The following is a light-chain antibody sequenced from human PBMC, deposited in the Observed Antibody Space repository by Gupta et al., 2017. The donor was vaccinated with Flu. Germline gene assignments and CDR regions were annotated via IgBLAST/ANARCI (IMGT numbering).Light chain of an antibody. J-gene: IGKJ1*01. CDR1: QGIYTW. V-gene: IGKV1-12*01. Sequence: PSSVSASLGDRVTITCRASQGIYTWLAWYQQKPGKAPDLLISAASSLQSGVPSRFRGSGSGTDFTLTINSLRPEVFATYYCQQANSFPHTFGQGTKVELK. CDR2: AAS. CDR3: QQANSFPHT.